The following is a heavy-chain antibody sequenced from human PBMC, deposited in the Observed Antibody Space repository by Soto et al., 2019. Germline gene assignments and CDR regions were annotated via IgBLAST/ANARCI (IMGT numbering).Heavy chain of an antibody. CDR3: ARFNGSGTNYYMDV. Sequence: QVQLVQSGAELKKPGASAKVSCKASGYRFTSYGISWVRRAPGQGLEWMAWISVNNGNTNYAQKFQGRVTMTTDTSTNTAHMELRSLRYDDTAVYYCARFNGSGTNYYMDVWGKGTTVIVSS. CDR1: GYRFTSYG. V-gene: IGHV1-18*01. CDR2: ISVNNGNT. J-gene: IGHJ6*03. D-gene: IGHD3-10*01.